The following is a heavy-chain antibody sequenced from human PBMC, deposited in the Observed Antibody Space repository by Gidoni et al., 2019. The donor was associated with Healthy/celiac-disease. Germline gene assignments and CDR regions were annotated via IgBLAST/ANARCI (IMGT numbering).Heavy chain of an antibody. CDR2: IRGSGGST. J-gene: IGHJ4*02. V-gene: IGHV3-23*01. D-gene: IGHD3-10*01. CDR1: GFTFSSYA. Sequence: EVQLLESGGGLVQPGGSLRLSCAASGFTFSSYAMSWVRQAPGKGLEWVSDIRGSGGSTYYADSVKGRLNISRENSKNTLYLQRNSLRAEDTAVYYCAKEGRGPPSWFGESEPYYFDYWGQGTLVTVSS. CDR3: AKEGRGPPSWFGESEPYYFDY.